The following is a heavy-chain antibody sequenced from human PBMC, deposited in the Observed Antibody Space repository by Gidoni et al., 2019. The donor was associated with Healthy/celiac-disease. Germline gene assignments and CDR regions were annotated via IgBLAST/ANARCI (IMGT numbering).Heavy chain of an antibody. CDR3: ARRHCSGGSCYFDY. Sequence: EVQLVESGGGVVRPGGSLRRSCAASGFTFDDYGMRWVRQAPGKGLEWVSGINWNGGSTGYADSVKGRFTISRDNAKNSLYLQMNSLRAEDTALYHCARRHCSGGSCYFDYWGQGTLVTVSS. D-gene: IGHD2-15*01. J-gene: IGHJ4*02. CDR2: INWNGGST. CDR1: GFTFDDYG. V-gene: IGHV3-20*01.